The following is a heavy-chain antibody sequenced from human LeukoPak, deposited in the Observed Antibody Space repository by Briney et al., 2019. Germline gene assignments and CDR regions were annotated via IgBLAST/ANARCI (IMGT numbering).Heavy chain of an antibody. CDR1: GFTLSNYA. CDR3: ATEKGDSPDY. Sequence: GGSLRLSCAASGFTLSNYAMAWVRQAPGKGLEWVSGLSGSGGNTFYAVSVKGRFTISRDNPKNTLYLQMNSLRAEDTAVYYCATEKGDSPDYWGQGTLVTVSS. J-gene: IGHJ4*02. CDR2: LSGSGGNT. V-gene: IGHV3-23*01. D-gene: IGHD3-16*01.